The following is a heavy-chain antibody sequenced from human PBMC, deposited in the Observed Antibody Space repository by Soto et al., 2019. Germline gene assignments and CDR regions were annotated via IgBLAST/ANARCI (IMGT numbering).Heavy chain of an antibody. J-gene: IGHJ6*03. CDR2: IWYDGSKK. CDR1: GFTFSSYA. V-gene: IGHV3-33*01. Sequence: QVQLVESGGGVVQPGSSLRLSCAASGFTFSSYAMYWVRQAPGKGLECVAIIWYDGSKKYDADSVKGRFTISRDNSKNTRFLQMNSLSAEDTAIYYCARGRSGTQTYHQYMDVWGKGTTVTVSS. D-gene: IGHD1-1*01. CDR3: ARGRSGTQTYHQYMDV.